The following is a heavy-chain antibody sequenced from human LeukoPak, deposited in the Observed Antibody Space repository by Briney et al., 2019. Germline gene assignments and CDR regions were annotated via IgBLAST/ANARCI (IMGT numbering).Heavy chain of an antibody. V-gene: IGHV1-2*02. D-gene: IGHD3-10*01. Sequence: ASVKVSCKASGYTFTGYYMHWVRQAPGQGLVWMGWINPKSGGTNYAQKFQGRVTMTRDTSISTAYMELSRLRSDDTAVYYCARGTRGSGSYYALDIWGQGTMVIVSS. CDR3: ARGTRGSGSYYALDI. J-gene: IGHJ3*02. CDR1: GYTFTGYY. CDR2: INPKSGGT.